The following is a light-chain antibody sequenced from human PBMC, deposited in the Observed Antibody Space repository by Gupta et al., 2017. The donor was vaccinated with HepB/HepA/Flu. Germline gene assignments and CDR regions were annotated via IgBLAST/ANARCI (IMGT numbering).Light chain of an antibody. Sequence: EIVLTQSPATLSFSPGERATLSCRASQSVGSDLAWYQQKPGQAPRLLIYDASNRATSIPARCSGSGSGTDFTLTISSLEPEDFAVYYCQQRGNWPTFGQGTKVEIK. CDR2: DAS. V-gene: IGKV3-11*01. J-gene: IGKJ1*01. CDR3: QQRGNWPT. CDR1: QSVGSD.